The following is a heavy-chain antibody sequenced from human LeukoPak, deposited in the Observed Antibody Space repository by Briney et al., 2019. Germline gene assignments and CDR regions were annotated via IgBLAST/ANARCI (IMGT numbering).Heavy chain of an antibody. CDR3: ARGHTILAY. Sequence: GGSLRLSCVASGLTFSDYWMSWVRQAPGKGLEWVANIKQDGSEKDYVDSVKGRFTISRDNAKNSLYLQMNSLRAEDTAVYYCARGHTILAYWGQGPLVTVS. CDR1: GLTFSDYW. CDR2: IKQDGSEK. D-gene: IGHD3-3*01. J-gene: IGHJ4*02. V-gene: IGHV3-7*02.